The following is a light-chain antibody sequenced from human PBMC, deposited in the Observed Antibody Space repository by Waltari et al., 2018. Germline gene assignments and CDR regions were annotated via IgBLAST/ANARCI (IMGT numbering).Light chain of an antibody. CDR3: GTWDTSLNSGV. CDR1: PFNIRHTY. CDR2: DNN. Sequence: QSVLTQPPSVSAAPGQRVTLSCSGGPFNIRHTYVSWYQQLPGTAPKLLLYDNNKRPSGIPDRFSGSKSGTSATLGITGLQTGDEADYYCGTWDTSLNSGVFGGGTKLTVL. V-gene: IGLV1-51*01. J-gene: IGLJ3*02.